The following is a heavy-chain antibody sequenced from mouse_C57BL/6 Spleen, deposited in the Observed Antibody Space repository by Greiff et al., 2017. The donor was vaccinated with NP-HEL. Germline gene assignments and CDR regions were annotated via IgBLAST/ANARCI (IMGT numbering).Heavy chain of an antibody. CDR1: GFTFSDYG. J-gene: IGHJ4*01. V-gene: IGHV5-17*01. Sequence: EVMLVESGGGLVKPGGSLKLSCAASGFTFSDYGMHWVRQAPEKGLEWVAYISSGSSTIYYADKVKGRFTISRDNAKNTLFLQMTSLRSEDTAMYYCAREGFYYYAMDYWGQGTSVTVSS. CDR2: ISSGSSTI. CDR3: AREGFYYYAMDY.